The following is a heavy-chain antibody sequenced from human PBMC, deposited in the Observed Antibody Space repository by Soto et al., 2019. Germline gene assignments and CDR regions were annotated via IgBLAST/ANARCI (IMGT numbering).Heavy chain of an antibody. CDR3: ARDTAVAVTDDNWFDP. Sequence: EVQLVESGGGLVQPGGSLRLSCAASGFTFSSYWMHWVRQAPGKGRVWVSRINSDGSSTSYADSVKGRFTISRENAKNTLYLQMNSLRAEDTAVYYCARDTAVAVTDDNWFDPWGQGTLVTVSS. J-gene: IGHJ5*02. CDR2: INSDGSST. V-gene: IGHV3-74*01. CDR1: GFTFSSYW. D-gene: IGHD6-19*01.